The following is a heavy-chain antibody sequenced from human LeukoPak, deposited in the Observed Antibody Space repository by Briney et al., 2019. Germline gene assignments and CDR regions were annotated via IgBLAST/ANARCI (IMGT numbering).Heavy chain of an antibody. CDR3: ARVKRDCNYPYYFDY. J-gene: IGHJ4*02. CDR2: IYYSGST. Sequence: PSETLSLTCTVSGGSISSYYWSWIRQPLGKGLEWIGYIYYSGSTNYNPSLKSRVTISVDTSKNQFSLKLSSVTAADTAVYYCARVKRDCNYPYYFDYWGQGTLVTVSS. CDR1: GGSISSYY. D-gene: IGHD1-7*01. V-gene: IGHV4-59*01.